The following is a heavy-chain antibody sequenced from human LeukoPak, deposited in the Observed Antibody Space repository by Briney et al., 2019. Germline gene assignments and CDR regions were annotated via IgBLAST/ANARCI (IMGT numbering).Heavy chain of an antibody. Sequence: ASVKVSCNTSGYTFTNYYMHWVRQAPGQGLEWMGWINPNNGGTKYAQKFQDRVTMTRDTSISTAYMDLSRLTSDDTAVYYCARGLTYSSGGSCYWGQGTLDTVSS. CDR3: ARGLTYSSGGSCY. D-gene: IGHD2-15*01. CDR2: INPNNGGT. J-gene: IGHJ4*02. V-gene: IGHV1-2*02. CDR1: GYTFTNYY.